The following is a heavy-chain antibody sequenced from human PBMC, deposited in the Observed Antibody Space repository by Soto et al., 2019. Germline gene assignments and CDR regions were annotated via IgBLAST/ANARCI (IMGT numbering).Heavy chain of an antibody. CDR2: IYYSGST. Sequence: QVQLQESGPGLVKPSETLSLTCTVSGGSISSYYWSWIRQPPGKGLEWIGYIYYSGSTNYNPSLKSRVTISVDTSKNQCSLKLSSVTAADTAVYYCARDRYYGSGSYRWFDPWGQGTLVTVSS. D-gene: IGHD3-10*01. CDR3: ARDRYYGSGSYRWFDP. V-gene: IGHV4-59*01. CDR1: GGSISSYY. J-gene: IGHJ5*02.